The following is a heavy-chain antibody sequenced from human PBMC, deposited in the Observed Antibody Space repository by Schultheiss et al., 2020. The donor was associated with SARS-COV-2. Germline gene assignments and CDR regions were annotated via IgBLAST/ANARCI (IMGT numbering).Heavy chain of an antibody. Sequence: SETLSLTCAVYGGSFSGYYWSWIRQPPGKGLEWIGEINNSGSTNYNPSLKSRVTISVDTSKNQFSLKLSSVTAADTAVYYCARGYRGYCSSTSCRLSYSNYCYDMDVWGKGTTVNVSS. V-gene: IGHV4-34*01. CDR2: INNSGST. J-gene: IGHJ6*03. D-gene: IGHD2-2*01. CDR3: ARGYRGYCSSTSCRLSYSNYCYDMDV. CDR1: GGSFSGYY.